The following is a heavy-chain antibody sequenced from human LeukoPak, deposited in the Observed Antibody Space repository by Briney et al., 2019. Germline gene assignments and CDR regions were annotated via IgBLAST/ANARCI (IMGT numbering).Heavy chain of an antibody. D-gene: IGHD3-3*01. CDR1: GYTFTSYG. Sequence: ASVKVSCKASGYTFTSYGISWVRQAPGQGLEWMGWISAYNGNTNYAQKLQGRVTMTTDTSTSTAYMELRSLRSDVTAVYYCARGGPYDFWSGYTNFDYWGQGTLVTVSS. CDR2: ISAYNGNT. V-gene: IGHV1-18*01. CDR3: ARGGPYDFWSGYTNFDY. J-gene: IGHJ4*02.